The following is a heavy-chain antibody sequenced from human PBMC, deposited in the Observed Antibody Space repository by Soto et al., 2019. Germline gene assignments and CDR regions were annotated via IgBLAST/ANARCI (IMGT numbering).Heavy chain of an antibody. D-gene: IGHD2-15*01. Sequence: SGPTLVNPTQTLTLTCTFSGFSLSTPGMRVSWIRQPPGKALEWLARIDWDDDTFYSPSLKTRLTISKDTSKNQVVLTMTNMDPTDTAIYYCARVWIVDSFDYWGQGALVTVSS. CDR3: ARVWIVDSFDY. CDR1: GFSLSTPGMR. J-gene: IGHJ4*02. V-gene: IGHV2-70*04. CDR2: IDWDDDT.